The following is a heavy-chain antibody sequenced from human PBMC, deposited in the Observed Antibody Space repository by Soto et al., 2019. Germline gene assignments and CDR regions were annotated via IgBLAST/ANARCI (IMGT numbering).Heavy chain of an antibody. CDR3: ARGSSCSSTSCPTDYYYYYGMDV. J-gene: IGHJ6*02. V-gene: IGHV4-59*08. CDR2: IYYSRST. CDR1: GGSISSYY. D-gene: IGHD2-2*01. Sequence: PSETLSLTCTVSGGSISSYYWSWIRQPPGKGLEWIGYIYYSRSTYYNPSLKSRVTISVDTSKNQFSLKLSSVTAADTAVYYCARGSSCSSTSCPTDYYYYYGMDVWGQGTTVTVSS.